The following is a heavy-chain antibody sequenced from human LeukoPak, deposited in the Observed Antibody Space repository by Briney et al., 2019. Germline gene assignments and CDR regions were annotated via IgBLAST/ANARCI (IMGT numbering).Heavy chain of an antibody. CDR2: ISYDGGTK. J-gene: IGHJ4*02. CDR3: AKDKMAYSTSSWDY. Sequence: PGGSLRLSCAASGFAFSNYAMHWVRQAPGKGLEWVAVISYDGGTKYYADSVKGRFTISRDNSKNTLYLQVNSLRAEDTAVYYCAKDKMAYSTSSWDYWGQGTLVTVSS. CDR1: GFAFSNYA. V-gene: IGHV3-30*18. D-gene: IGHD6-6*01.